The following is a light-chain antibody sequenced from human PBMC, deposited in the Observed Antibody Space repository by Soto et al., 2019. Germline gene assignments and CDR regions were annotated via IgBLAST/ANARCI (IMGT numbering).Light chain of an antibody. CDR3: QQYGSSGT. V-gene: IGKV1-39*01. CDR1: QSISTY. Sequence: DIQMTQSPSTVSASVGDRVTITCRASQSISTYLNWYQQKPGKAPKLLMHAASSLDRGVPSRFSGSGSGTDFTLTISRLEPEDFAVYYCQQYGSSGTFGQGTKGDIK. J-gene: IGKJ1*01. CDR2: AAS.